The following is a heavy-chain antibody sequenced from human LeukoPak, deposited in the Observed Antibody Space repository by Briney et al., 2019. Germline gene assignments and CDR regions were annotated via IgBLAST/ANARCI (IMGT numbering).Heavy chain of an antibody. V-gene: IGHV4-59*08. J-gene: IGHJ4*02. D-gene: IGHD5-18*01. CDR2: IYYSGST. CDR3: ARQRGERGYSYGTFDY. Sequence: SETLSLTCTVSGGSISSYYWSWIRQPPGKGLEWIGYIYYSGSTNYNPSLKSRVTISVDTSKNHFSLQLSSVTAADTAVYYCARQRGERGYSYGTFDYWGQGTLVTVSS. CDR1: GGSISSYY.